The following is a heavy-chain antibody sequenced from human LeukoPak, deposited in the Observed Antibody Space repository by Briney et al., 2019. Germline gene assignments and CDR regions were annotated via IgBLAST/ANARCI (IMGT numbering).Heavy chain of an antibody. Sequence: PGGSLRLSCVGSGFNFNAYGMNWVRQAPGEGLEWLAFISGTNRAIHYADSVKGRFTISRDNSKNTLYLQMNSLRAEDTAVYYCARDPRAGDFWSGYYPEGDYYYYYYMDVWGKGTTVTVSS. J-gene: IGHJ6*03. CDR3: ARDPRAGDFWSGYYPEGDYYYYYYMDV. V-gene: IGHV3-48*01. CDR2: ISGTNRAI. D-gene: IGHD3-3*01. CDR1: GFNFNAYG.